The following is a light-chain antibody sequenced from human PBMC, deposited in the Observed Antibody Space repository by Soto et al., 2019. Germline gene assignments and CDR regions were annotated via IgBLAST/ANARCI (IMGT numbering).Light chain of an antibody. Sequence: QSALTQPASVSGSPGQSITISCTGTSSDVGAYDYVSWYQQHPGKAPKLLIYDVSDRPSGLSNRFSGSKSGNTASLTISELRAEDEADYYCSSHTSSSTRVFGGGTKVTVL. CDR1: SSDVGAYDY. V-gene: IGLV2-14*03. CDR3: SSHTSSSTRV. CDR2: DVS. J-gene: IGLJ3*02.